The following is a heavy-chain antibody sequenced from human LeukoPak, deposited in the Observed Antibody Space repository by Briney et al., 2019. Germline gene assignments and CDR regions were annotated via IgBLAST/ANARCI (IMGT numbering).Heavy chain of an antibody. CDR2: IHTSGST. J-gene: IGHJ4*02. CDR3: ARYGNVPSAHFDY. CDR1: GGSISSGSYY. Sequence: SETLSLTCTVSGGSISSGSYYWSWIRQPAGKGLEWIGRIHTSGSTSYIPSLESRVTISVDTSKNQFSLKLTSATAADTAVYFCARYGNVPSAHFDYWGQGTLVTVSS. V-gene: IGHV4-61*02. D-gene: IGHD2-2*01.